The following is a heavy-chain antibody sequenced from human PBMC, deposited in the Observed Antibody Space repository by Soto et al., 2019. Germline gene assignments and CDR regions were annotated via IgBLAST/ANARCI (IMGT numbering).Heavy chain of an antibody. CDR2: IIPILGIA. J-gene: IGHJ4*02. CDR3: ASYGDYDARIFEH. CDR1: GGTFSSYT. V-gene: IGHV1-69*02. D-gene: IGHD4-17*01. Sequence: SVKVSCKASGGTFSSYTISWVRQAPGQGLEWMGRIIPILGIANYAQKFQGRVTITADKSTSTAYMELSSLRSEDTAVYYCASYGDYDARIFEHWGQGTLVTVSS.